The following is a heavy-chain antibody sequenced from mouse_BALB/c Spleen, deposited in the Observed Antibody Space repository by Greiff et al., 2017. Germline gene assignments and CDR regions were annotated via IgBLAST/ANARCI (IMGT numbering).Heavy chain of an antibody. CDR3: ARGLREALDY. D-gene: IGHD3-1*01. CDR2: IDPANGNT. Sequence: VQLQQSGAELVKPGASVKLSCKASGFNIKDTYMHWVKQRPEQGLEWIGRIDPANGNTKYDPKFQGKATITAGTSSNTAYLQLSSLTSEDTAVYYSARGLREALDYWGQGTSVTVSS. CDR1: GFNIKDTY. V-gene: IGHV14-3*02. J-gene: IGHJ4*01.